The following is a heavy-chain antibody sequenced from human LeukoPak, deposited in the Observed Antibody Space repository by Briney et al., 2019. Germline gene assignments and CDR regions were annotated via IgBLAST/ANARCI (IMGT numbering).Heavy chain of an antibody. CDR3: ARSPVGYCSGGSCYRDY. Sequence: SETLSHTCAVYGGSFSGYYWSWIRQPPGKGLEWIGEINHSGSTNYNPSLKSRVTISVDTSKNQFSLKLSSVTAADTAVYYCARSPVGYCSGGSCYRDYWGQGTLVTVSS. V-gene: IGHV4-34*01. D-gene: IGHD2-15*01. J-gene: IGHJ4*02. CDR1: GGSFSGYY. CDR2: INHSGST.